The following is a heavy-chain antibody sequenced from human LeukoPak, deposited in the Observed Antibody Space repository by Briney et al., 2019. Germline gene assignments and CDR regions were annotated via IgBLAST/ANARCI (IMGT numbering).Heavy chain of an antibody. CDR2: IRYDGSNK. CDR3: AKSAPHGHWGSSYYYYAMDV. Sequence: GGSLRLSCAASGFTFSSYGMHWVRQAPGKGLEWVAFIRYDGSNKYYADSVKGRFTISRDNSKNTLYLQMNSLRAEDTAVYYCAKSAPHGHWGSSYYYYAMDVWGRGTTVTVSS. V-gene: IGHV3-30*02. D-gene: IGHD7-27*01. J-gene: IGHJ6*02. CDR1: GFTFSSYG.